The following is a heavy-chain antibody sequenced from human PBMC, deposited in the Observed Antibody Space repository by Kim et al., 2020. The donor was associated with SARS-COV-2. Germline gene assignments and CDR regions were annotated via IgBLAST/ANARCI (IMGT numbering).Heavy chain of an antibody. V-gene: IGHV3-48*03. CDR2: ISSSGSTI. J-gene: IGHJ2*01. CDR1: GFTFSSYE. D-gene: IGHD3-3*01. CDR3: ARGDVAYYDCWSGITSLIWCGP. Sequence: GGSLRLSCAASGFTFSSYEMNWVRQAPGKGLEWVSYISSSGSTIYYADSVKGRFTISRDNAKNSLYLQMNSLRAEDTAVYYCARGDVAYYDCWSGITSLIWCGPGGR.